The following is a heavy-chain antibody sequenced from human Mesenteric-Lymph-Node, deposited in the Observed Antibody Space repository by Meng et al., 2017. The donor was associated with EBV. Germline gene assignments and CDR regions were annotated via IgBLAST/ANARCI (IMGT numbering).Heavy chain of an antibody. CDR2: IYYSGST. D-gene: IGHD1-26*01. CDR3: ARLGSLGGIDY. V-gene: IGHV4-39*01. J-gene: IGHJ4*02. Sequence: QVQLPESGPGLVKPSETLSLTCTVSGGSISSSSSYWGWIRQPPGKGLEWIGNIYYSGSTYYNPSLKSRVTISVDTSKNQFSLTLSSVTAADAAVYFCARLGSLGGIDYWGQGTLVTVSS. CDR1: GGSISSSSSY.